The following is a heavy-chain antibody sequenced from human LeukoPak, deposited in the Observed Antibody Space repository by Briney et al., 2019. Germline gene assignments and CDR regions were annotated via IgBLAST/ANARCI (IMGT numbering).Heavy chain of an antibody. CDR1: GFTFSSYW. Sequence: PGGSLRLSCAASGFTFSSYWMHWVRQAPGKGLVWVSSINTDGSATSFADSVKGRFTISRHSAQNTVYLQMNSLTVEDTGVYYCTGDALLEYCTGNDCYHTDFWGQGILVTVSS. D-gene: IGHD2-8*02. CDR2: INTDGSAT. J-gene: IGHJ4*02. V-gene: IGHV3-74*01. CDR3: TGDALLEYCTGNDCYHTDF.